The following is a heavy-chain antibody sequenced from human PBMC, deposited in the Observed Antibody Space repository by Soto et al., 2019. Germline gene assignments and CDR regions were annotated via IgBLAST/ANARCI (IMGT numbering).Heavy chain of an antibody. J-gene: IGHJ4*02. V-gene: IGHV4-31*03. CDR3: ARDTQRGYSGYFDS. CDR1: GGSLSSGGYY. D-gene: IGHD5-12*01. Sequence: QVQLQESGPGLVKPSQTLSLSCTVSGGSLSSGGYYWSWIRQHPGKGREWIGFIYYSGSTYYNPSLKSRVTISVDTSQNLFSLKLSSVTAADTAVYYCARDTQRGYSGYFDSWGQGTLVTVSS. CDR2: IYYSGST.